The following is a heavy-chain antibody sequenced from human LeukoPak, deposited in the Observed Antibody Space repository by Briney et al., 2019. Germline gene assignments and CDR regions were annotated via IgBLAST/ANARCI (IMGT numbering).Heavy chain of an antibody. CDR1: GGSISSYY. D-gene: IGHD6-19*01. CDR3: ARSGSGWYANWFDP. Sequence: SETLSLTCTVSGGSISSYYWSWIRQPPGKGLEWIGYIYYSGSTNYNPSLKSRVTISVDTSKNQFSLKLSSVTAADTAVYYCARSGSGWYANWFDPRGQGTLVTVSS. CDR2: IYYSGST. V-gene: IGHV4-59*08. J-gene: IGHJ5*02.